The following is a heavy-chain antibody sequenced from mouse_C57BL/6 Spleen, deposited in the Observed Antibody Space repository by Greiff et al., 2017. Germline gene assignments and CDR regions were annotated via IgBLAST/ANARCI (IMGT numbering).Heavy chain of an antibody. Sequence: DVMLVESGGGLVKPGGSLKLSCAASGFTFSDYGMHWVRQAPEKGLEWVAYISSGSSTIYYADTVKGRFTISRDNAKNTLFLQMTSLRSEDTGMYYCARRGVYDGAWLAYWGQGTLVTVSA. J-gene: IGHJ3*01. D-gene: IGHD2-12*01. CDR1: GFTFSDYG. CDR2: ISSGSSTI. V-gene: IGHV5-17*01. CDR3: ARRGVYDGAWLAY.